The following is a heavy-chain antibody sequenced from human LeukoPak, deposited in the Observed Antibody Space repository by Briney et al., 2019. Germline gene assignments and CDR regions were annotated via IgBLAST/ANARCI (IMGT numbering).Heavy chain of an antibody. CDR2: ISGGGGST. Sequence: PGGSLRLSCAASGFTFSSYAMSWVRQAPGKGLEWVSAISGGGGSTYYADSVKGRFTISRDNSKNTLYLQMNSLRAEDTAVYYCAKELKQWLNPYYFDYWGQGTLVTVSS. CDR3: AKELKQWLNPYYFDY. D-gene: IGHD6-19*01. J-gene: IGHJ4*02. CDR1: GFTFSSYA. V-gene: IGHV3-23*01.